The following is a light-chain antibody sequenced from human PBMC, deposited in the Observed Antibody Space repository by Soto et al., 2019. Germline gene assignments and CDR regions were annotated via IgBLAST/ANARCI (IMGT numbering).Light chain of an antibody. CDR1: SSNIGAGYD. Sequence: QSVLTQPPSVSGAPGQRVTISCTGSSSNIGAGYDVHWYQQLPGTAPKLLIYDNSNRPSGVPGRFSGSKSGTSASLAITGLQAEDEADYYCQSYDTGLSGSRVFGGGTKVTVL. J-gene: IGLJ3*02. V-gene: IGLV1-40*01. CDR2: DNS. CDR3: QSYDTGLSGSRV.